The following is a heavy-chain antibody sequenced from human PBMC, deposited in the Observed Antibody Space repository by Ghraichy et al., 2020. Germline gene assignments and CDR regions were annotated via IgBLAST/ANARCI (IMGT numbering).Heavy chain of an antibody. CDR2: IYYSGST. CDR3: ARWGLTGYYGGFDY. J-gene: IGHJ4*02. D-gene: IGHD3-9*01. CDR1: GGSISSYY. Sequence: SETLSLTCTVSGGSISSYYWSWIRQPPGKGLEWIGYIYYSGSTNYNPSPKSRVTISVDTSKNQFSLKLSSVTAADTAVYYCARWGLTGYYGGFDYWGQGTLVTVSS. V-gene: IGHV4-59*01.